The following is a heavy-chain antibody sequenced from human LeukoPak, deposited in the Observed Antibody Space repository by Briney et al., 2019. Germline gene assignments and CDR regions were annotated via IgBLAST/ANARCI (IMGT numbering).Heavy chain of an antibody. Sequence: PGGSLRLSCAASGFTFSSYAMHWVRQAPGKGLEWVAVISYDGSNKYYADSVKGRFTISRDNAKNTLYLQMNSLRVEDTAVYYCARDFMYSITCAGCWGQGTLVTVSS. V-gene: IGHV3-30*04. D-gene: IGHD6-13*01. CDR2: ISYDGSNK. J-gene: IGHJ4*02. CDR3: ARDFMYSITCAGC. CDR1: GFTFSSYA.